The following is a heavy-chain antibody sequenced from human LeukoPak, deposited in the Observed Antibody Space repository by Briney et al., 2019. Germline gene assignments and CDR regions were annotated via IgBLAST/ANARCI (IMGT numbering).Heavy chain of an antibody. Sequence: PSETLSLTCTVSGGSLSSYYWSWIRQPPGKGLEWIGYIYYSGSTNYNPSLKSRVTISVDTSKNQFSLKLSSVTAADTAVYYCARERKACSWHYYFDYWGQGTLVTVSS. CDR2: IYYSGST. CDR1: GGSLSSYY. CDR3: ARERKACSWHYYFDY. V-gene: IGHV4-59*01. J-gene: IGHJ4*02. D-gene: IGHD2-15*01.